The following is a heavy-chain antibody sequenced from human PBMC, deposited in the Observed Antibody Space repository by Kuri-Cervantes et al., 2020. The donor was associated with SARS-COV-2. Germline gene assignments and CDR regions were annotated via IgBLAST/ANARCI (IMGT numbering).Heavy chain of an antibody. J-gene: IGHJ3*02. Sequence: GGSLRLSCAASGFTFSSYWMSWVRQAPGKGLEWVANIKQDGSEKYYVDSVKGRFTISRDNAKNSLYLQMNSLRAEDTAVYYCAREFRSFTMIVADAFDIWGQGTMVTVSS. CDR1: GFTFSSYW. CDR3: AREFRSFTMIVADAFDI. CDR2: IKQDGSEK. D-gene: IGHD3-22*01. V-gene: IGHV3-7*01.